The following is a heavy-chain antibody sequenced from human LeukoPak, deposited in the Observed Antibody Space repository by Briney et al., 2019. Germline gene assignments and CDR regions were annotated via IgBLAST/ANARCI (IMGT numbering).Heavy chain of an antibody. D-gene: IGHD5-18*01. CDR2: IFHSGST. J-gene: IGHJ4*02. Sequence: SETLSLTCTVSGYSISSGYYWGWIRQPPGKGLEWIGSIFHSGSTYYNPSLKSRVTISIDTSKYQFFLKLSSVTAADTAVYYCATISGYSYGYLYYFDYWGQGTLVTVSS. CDR3: ATISGYSYGYLYYFDY. V-gene: IGHV4-38-2*02. CDR1: GYSISSGYY.